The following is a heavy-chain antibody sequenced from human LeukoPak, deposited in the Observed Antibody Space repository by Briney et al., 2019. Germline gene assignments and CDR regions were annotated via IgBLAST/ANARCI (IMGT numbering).Heavy chain of an antibody. D-gene: IGHD3-10*01. CDR3: AKDDLGFGKLGY. CDR1: GFTFSTYT. V-gene: IGHV3-23*01. J-gene: IGHJ4*02. Sequence: PGGSLRLSCAASGFTFSTYTMSWVSQAPGKGREWVSDIRGSGGATYYADSVKGRFTISRDNSKNTLYLQMNSLRAEDTAVYYCAKDDLGFGKLGYWGQRTLVTVSS. CDR2: IRGSGGAT.